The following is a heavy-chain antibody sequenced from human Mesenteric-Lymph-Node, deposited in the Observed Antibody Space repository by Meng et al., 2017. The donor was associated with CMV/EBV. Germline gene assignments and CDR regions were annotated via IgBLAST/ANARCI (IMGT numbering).Heavy chain of an antibody. Sequence: GESLKISCAASGFTFSSYGMHWVRQAPGKGLEWVAVIWYDGSNKYYADSVKGRFIISRDNSKNTLDLQMNSLRAEDTAVYYCAKDDSGHYYYGMDVWGQGTTVTVSS. J-gene: IGHJ6*02. V-gene: IGHV3-33*06. CDR1: GFTFSSYG. CDR2: IWYDGSNK. D-gene: IGHD5-12*01. CDR3: AKDDSGHYYYGMDV.